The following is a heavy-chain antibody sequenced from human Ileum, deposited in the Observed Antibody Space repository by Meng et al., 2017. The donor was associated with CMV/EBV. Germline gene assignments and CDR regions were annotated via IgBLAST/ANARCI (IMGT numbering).Heavy chain of an antibody. CDR3: ARAVRESGSGYGMDV. D-gene: IGHD6-19*01. Sequence: GESLKISCAASGFTFSSYWMHWVRQAPGKGLVWVSRINSDGSSTSYADSVKGRFTISRDNAKNTLYLQMNSLSAEDTAVYYCARAVRESGSGYGMDVWGQGTTVTVSS. J-gene: IGHJ6*02. V-gene: IGHV3-74*01. CDR2: INSDGSST. CDR1: GFTFSSYW.